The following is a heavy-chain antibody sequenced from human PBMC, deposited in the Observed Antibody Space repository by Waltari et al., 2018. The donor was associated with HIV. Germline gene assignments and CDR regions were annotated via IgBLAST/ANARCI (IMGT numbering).Heavy chain of an antibody. V-gene: IGHV3-21*01. Sequence: EVQLVESGGGLVKPGGSIRLSCVASGFTFTTFSMKWVRQAPGKGLEWVSSISSTSSFIYYADSLKGRFTVSRDNAKNSLYLQINNLRADDTAVYYCASEDFWGGPHQWGQGTLVTVSS. CDR3: ASEDFWGGPHQ. CDR1: GFTFTTFS. D-gene: IGHD3-3*01. J-gene: IGHJ4*02. CDR2: ISSTSSFI.